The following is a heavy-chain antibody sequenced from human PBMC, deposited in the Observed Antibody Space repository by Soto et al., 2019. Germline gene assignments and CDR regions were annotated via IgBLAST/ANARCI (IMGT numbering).Heavy chain of an antibody. CDR1: GGTTSSYY. CDR2: IYYSGST. Sequence: SETLSLTCTVSGGTTSSYYWSWIRQPTGKGLEWIGYIYYSGSTNYNPSLKSRVTISVDTSKNQFSLKLSSVTAADTAVYYCARGQRYRSGYDYLDYWGQGTLVTVS. V-gene: IGHV4-59*01. CDR3: ARGQRYRSGYDYLDY. J-gene: IGHJ4*02. D-gene: IGHD5-12*01.